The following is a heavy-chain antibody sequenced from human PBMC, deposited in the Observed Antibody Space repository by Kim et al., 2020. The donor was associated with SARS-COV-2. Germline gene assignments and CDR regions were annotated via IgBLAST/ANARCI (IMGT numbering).Heavy chain of an antibody. CDR3: ARDYWADPVVVAATPFDY. CDR1: GFTFSSYA. V-gene: IGHV3-30*04. D-gene: IGHD2-15*01. J-gene: IGHJ4*02. Sequence: GGSLRLSCAASGFTFSSYAMHWVRQAPGKGLEWVAVISYDGSNKYYADSVKGRFTISRDNSKNTLYLQMNSLRAEDTAVYYCARDYWADPVVVAATPFDYWGQGTLVTVSS. CDR2: ISYDGSNK.